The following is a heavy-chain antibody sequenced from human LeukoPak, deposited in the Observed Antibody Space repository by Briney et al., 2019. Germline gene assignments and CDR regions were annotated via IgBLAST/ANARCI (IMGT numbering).Heavy chain of an antibody. D-gene: IGHD4-17*01. CDR3: ARFDVTTVTFDY. V-gene: IGHV4-39*07. J-gene: IGHJ4*02. CDR2: IYTSGST. CDR1: GGSISSTRYY. Sequence: SSETLSLTCTVSGGSISSTRYYWGWIRQPPGKGLEWIGSIYTSGSTNYNPSLKSRVTMSVDTSKNQFSLKLSSVSAADTAVYYCARFDVTTVTFDYWGQGTLVTVSS.